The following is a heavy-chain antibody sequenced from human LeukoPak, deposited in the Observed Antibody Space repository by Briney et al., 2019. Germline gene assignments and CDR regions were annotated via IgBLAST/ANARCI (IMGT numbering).Heavy chain of an antibody. CDR1: GFTFSSYA. D-gene: IGHD2-15*01. Sequence: GGSLRLSCAASGFTFSSYAIHWVRQAPGKGLEWVTFIQYDGSTKYYADSVKGRFTISRDNAKNSLYLQMNSLRAEDTAVYYCARDRYCSGGSCERDYWGQGTLVTVSS. CDR2: IQYDGSTK. J-gene: IGHJ4*02. V-gene: IGHV3-30*02. CDR3: ARDRYCSGGSCERDY.